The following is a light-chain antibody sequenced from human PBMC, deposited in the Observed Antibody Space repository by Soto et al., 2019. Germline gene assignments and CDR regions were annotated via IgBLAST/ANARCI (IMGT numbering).Light chain of an antibody. CDR2: GAS. CDR3: QQYGSSRWT. Sequence: EIVLTQSPGTLSLSPGERATLSCRASQSVSSSYLAWYQQNRGQAPRPLIYGASSRATGIPDRFSGSGSGTDFTLTISRLEPEDFAVYYCQQYGSSRWTFGQGTKVDIK. V-gene: IGKV3-20*01. CDR1: QSVSSSY. J-gene: IGKJ1*01.